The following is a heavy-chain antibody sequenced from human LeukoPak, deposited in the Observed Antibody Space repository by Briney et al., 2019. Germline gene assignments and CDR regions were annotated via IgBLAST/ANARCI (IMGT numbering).Heavy chain of an antibody. CDR2: IIPIFGTA. J-gene: IGHJ4*02. Sequence: SVKVSRKASGGTFSSYAISWVRQAPRQGLEWMGGIIPIFGTANYAQKFQGRVTITADESTSTAYMELSSLRSEDTAVYYCAREYCSSTSCYRGLDYWGQGTLVTVSS. CDR3: AREYCSSTSCYRGLDY. D-gene: IGHD2-2*02. V-gene: IGHV1-69*01. CDR1: GGTFSSYA.